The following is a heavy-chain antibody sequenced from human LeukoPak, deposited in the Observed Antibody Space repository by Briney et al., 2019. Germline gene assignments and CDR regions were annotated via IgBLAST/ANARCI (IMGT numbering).Heavy chain of an antibody. CDR1: GFTFSSYE. V-gene: IGHV3-48*03. J-gene: IGHJ6*03. CDR2: ISSSGSTI. Sequence: GGSLRLSCAASGFTFSSYEMNWVRQAPGKGLEWVSYISSSGSTIYYADSVKGRFTISRDNAKNSLYLQMNSLRAEDTAVYYCARDSPSIVATIVISYYYYYMDVWGKGTTVTVSS. D-gene: IGHD5-12*01. CDR3: ARDSPSIVATIVISYYYYYMDV.